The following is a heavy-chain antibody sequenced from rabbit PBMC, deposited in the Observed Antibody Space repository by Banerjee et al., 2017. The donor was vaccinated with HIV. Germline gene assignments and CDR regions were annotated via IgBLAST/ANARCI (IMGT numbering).Heavy chain of an antibody. D-gene: IGHD2-1*01. J-gene: IGHJ4*01. V-gene: IGHV1S45*01. CDR1: GIDFSSYYY. CDR2: IYADGSGYT. Sequence: QQQLEESGGGLVKPGGTLTLTCKASGIDFSSYYYMCWVRQAPGKGLEWIACIYADGSGYTYYASWAKGRFTISKTSSTTVTLQMTSLTAADTATYFCARVDGDDYGDYVSGPFNLWGQGTLVTVS. CDR3: ARVDGDDYGDYVSGPFNL.